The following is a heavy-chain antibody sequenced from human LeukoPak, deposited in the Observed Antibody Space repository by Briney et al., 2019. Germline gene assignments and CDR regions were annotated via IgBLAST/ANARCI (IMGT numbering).Heavy chain of an antibody. V-gene: IGHV4-31*03. D-gene: IGHD3-10*01. Sequence: ASETLSLTCTVSGGSISSGGHYWSWIRQHQGKDLEWIGYISYSGSTYYNPSLKSRVTISVDTSKNQFSLRLSSVTAADTAVYYCARDYASGRPPDYWGQGTLVTVSS. CDR2: ISYSGST. CDR1: GGSISSGGHY. CDR3: ARDYASGRPPDY. J-gene: IGHJ4*02.